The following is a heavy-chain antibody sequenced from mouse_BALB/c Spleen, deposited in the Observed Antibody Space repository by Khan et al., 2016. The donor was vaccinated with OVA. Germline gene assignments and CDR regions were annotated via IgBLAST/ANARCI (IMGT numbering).Heavy chain of an antibody. Sequence: DVQLQESGPGLVKPSQSLSLTCTVTGYSITSGYAWNWIRQFPGNKLEWMGYISYSGVTSYTPSLKSRISFTRDTSTNQFFLQLNSVTTEDTATYYWARANYYGYYFDYWGQGTTLTVSS. CDR1: GYSITSGYA. CDR3: ARANYYGYYFDY. J-gene: IGHJ2*01. D-gene: IGHD1-1*01. V-gene: IGHV3-2*02. CDR2: ISYSGVT.